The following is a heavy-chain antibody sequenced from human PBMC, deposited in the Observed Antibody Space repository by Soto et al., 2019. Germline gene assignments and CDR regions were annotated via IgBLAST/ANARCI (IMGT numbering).Heavy chain of an antibody. CDR2: IIPILGIA. V-gene: IGHV1-69*02. CDR1: GGTFSSYT. CDR3: PRRDENWHDMAFDI. J-gene: IGHJ3*02. D-gene: IGHD1-1*01. Sequence: QVQLVQSGAEVKKPGSSVKVSCKASGGTFSSYTISWVRQAPGQGLEWMGRIIPILGIANYAQKFQGRVTITADKSTSTAYLELSSLRSEDTAVYYCPRRDENWHDMAFDIWGQGTMVTVSS.